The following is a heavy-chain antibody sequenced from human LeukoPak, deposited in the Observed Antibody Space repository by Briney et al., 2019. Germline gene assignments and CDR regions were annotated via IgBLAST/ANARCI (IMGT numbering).Heavy chain of an antibody. CDR2: IKSKTEGGTT. V-gene: IGHV3-15*01. CDR3: TTTYIVASTRKFADY. D-gene: IGHD5-12*01. J-gene: IGHJ4*02. Sequence: GGPLRLSCAASGFIFSNAWMNWVRQAPGKGLEWVGRIKSKTEGGTTDFAAPVKGRFSISRDDSQNTVDLQISRLTVEDTGIYFCTTTYIVASTRKFADYWGQGALVVVSS. CDR1: GFIFSNAW.